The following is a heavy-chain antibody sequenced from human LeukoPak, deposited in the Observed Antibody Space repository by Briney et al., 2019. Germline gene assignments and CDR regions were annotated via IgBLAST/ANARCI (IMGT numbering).Heavy chain of an antibody. J-gene: IGHJ4*02. Sequence: ASVKVSCKASGYTFTGYYMHWVRQAPGQGLEWMGWINPNSGGTNYAQKFQGRVTMTRDTSISTAYMELSRLRSDDTAAYYCAREGCSSTSCLYYFDYWGQGTLVTVSS. D-gene: IGHD2-2*01. CDR1: GYTFTGYY. CDR3: AREGCSSTSCLYYFDY. CDR2: INPNSGGT. V-gene: IGHV1-2*02.